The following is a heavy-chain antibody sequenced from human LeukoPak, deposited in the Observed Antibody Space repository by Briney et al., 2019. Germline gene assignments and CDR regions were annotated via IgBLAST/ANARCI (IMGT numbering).Heavy chain of an antibody. CDR2: IYYSGST. J-gene: IGHJ4*02. CDR3: AREGYGDYGCYFDY. V-gene: IGHV4-59*01. D-gene: IGHD4-17*01. CDR1: GGSISSYY. Sequence: SETLSLTCTVSGGSISSYYWSWIRQPPGKGLEWIGYIYYSGSTNYNPSLKSRVTISVDTSKNQFSLKLSSVTAADTAVYYCAREGYGDYGCYFDYWGQGTLVTVSS.